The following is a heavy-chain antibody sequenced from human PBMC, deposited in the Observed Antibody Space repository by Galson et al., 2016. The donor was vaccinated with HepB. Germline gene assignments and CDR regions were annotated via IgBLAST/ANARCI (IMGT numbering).Heavy chain of an antibody. CDR2: ISGSGGTT. CDR1: GFMYRNYA. Sequence: SLRLSCAASGFMYRNYAMSWVRQAPGKGLEWVSVISGSGGTTFYADSVKGRFSISRDNSQNTLDLHMNSLRAEDTAIYYCVKVFDYLNGWIDQWGQGILVTGSS. CDR3: VKVFDYLNGWIDQ. D-gene: IGHD6-19*01. V-gene: IGHV3-23*01. J-gene: IGHJ4*02.